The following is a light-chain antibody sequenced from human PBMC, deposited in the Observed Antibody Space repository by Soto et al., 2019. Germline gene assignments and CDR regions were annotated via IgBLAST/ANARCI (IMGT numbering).Light chain of an antibody. V-gene: IGKV1-39*01. CDR1: QTISGY. Sequence: DIQMTQSPSSLSASVGDRVTITCRASQTISGYLNWYQQKPEKAPELLIYTTSTLQSGVPSRFSGSGSGTDFPLTISSLQHEDFATYYCQQSYSSPHTFGQGTKLAIE. CDR2: TTS. J-gene: IGKJ2*01. CDR3: QQSYSSPHT.